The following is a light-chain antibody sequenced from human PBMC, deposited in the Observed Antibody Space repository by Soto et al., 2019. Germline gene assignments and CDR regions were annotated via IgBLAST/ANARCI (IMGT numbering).Light chain of an antibody. J-gene: IGKJ1*01. Sequence: EIVWTQSPGSLSLSPGQRATLSCRASQSVDTTFFAWYQKKPRQPPMLLIYGASKTATGTPDRFSGSGSGTDFTLINSRLEPEDFYVYYCQQYMSSVTFGQGTKVEIK. CDR3: QQYMSSVT. CDR1: QSVDTTF. CDR2: GAS. V-gene: IGKV3-20*01.